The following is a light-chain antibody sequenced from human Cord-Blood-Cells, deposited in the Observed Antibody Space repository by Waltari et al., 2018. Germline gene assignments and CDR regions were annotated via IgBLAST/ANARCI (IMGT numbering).Light chain of an antibody. J-gene: IGKJ4*01. CDR1: QSVSSY. CDR2: DAS. CDR3: QQRSNWPLT. V-gene: IGKV3-11*01. Sequence: EIVLTQSPATLSLSPGERATLSCRASQSVSSYLAWYQQKPGQAPTLLINDASNRATGIPARFSGSSSGTYFTLTISSLEPEDFAVYYCQQRSNWPLTFGGGTKVEIK.